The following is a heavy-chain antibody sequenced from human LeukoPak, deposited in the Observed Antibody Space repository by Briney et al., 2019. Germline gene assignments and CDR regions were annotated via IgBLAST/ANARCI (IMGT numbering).Heavy chain of an antibody. V-gene: IGHV4-38-2*02. D-gene: IGHD6-13*01. J-gene: IGHJ4*02. CDR3: ARDSLAAAGTHDY. Sequence: PSETLSLTCTVSGYSISSGYYWGWIRPPPEKGLEWIGSIYHSGSTNYNPSLKSRVTISVDTSKNQFSLKLSSVTAADTAVYYCARDSLAAAGTHDYWGQGTLVTVSS. CDR1: GYSISSGYY. CDR2: IYHSGST.